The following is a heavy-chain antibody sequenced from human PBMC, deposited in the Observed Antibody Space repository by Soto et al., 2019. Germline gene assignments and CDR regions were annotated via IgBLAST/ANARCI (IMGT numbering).Heavy chain of an antibody. J-gene: IGHJ6*02. CDR1: GFTFSSYS. CDR3: AKVAKDGEWPIRYFDWLPQDYYYYGMDV. D-gene: IGHD3-9*01. V-gene: IGHV3-21*01. CDR2: ISSSSSYI. Sequence: GGSLRLSCAASGFTFSSYSMNWVRQAPGKGLEWVSSISSSSSYIYYADSVKGRFTISRDNSKNTLYLQMNSLRAEDTAVYYCAKVAKDGEWPIRYFDWLPQDYYYYGMDVWGQGTTVTVSS.